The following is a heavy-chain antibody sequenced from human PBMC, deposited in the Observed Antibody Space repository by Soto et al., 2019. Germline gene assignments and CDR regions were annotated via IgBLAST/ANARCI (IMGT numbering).Heavy chain of an antibody. CDR1: GFTFSNAW. V-gene: IGHV3-15*07. D-gene: IGHD3-22*01. Sequence: PGGSLRLSCAASGFTFSNAWMNWVRQAPGNGLEWVGRIKSKTDGGTTDYAAPVKGRFTISRDDSKNTLYLQMNSLKTEDTAVYYCTTVYYYYYDSSGYYDAFDYWGQGTLVTVSS. J-gene: IGHJ4*02. CDR3: TTVYYYYYDSSGYYDAFDY. CDR2: IKSKTDGGTT.